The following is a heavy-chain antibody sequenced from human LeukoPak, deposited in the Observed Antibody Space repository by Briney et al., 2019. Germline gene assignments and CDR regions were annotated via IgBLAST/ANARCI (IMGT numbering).Heavy chain of an antibody. CDR2: INGDGSSI. CDR3: ARSEQQNFGDYEFDY. CDR1: GFTFSRYW. Sequence: GGSLRLSCAASGFTFSRYWMHWVRQAPGRGLVWVSRINGDGSSIRYADSVKGRFTNSRDNAKNTLYLQMNSLRAEDTAVYYCARSEQQNFGDYEFDYWGQGTPVTVSS. V-gene: IGHV3-74*01. D-gene: IGHD4-17*01. J-gene: IGHJ4*02.